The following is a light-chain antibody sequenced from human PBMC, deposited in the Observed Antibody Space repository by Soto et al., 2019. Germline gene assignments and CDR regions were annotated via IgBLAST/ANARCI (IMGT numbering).Light chain of an antibody. J-gene: IGLJ2*01. Sequence: QSVLTQPASVSGSPGQSITISCTGTSSDVGGYNYVSWYQQHPGKAPKLMIYEVSNRPSGVSNRFSGSKSGNTASLTISGLQAEYEADYYCSSYTSSSTLGVFGGGTKVTVL. CDR3: SSYTSSSTLGV. V-gene: IGLV2-14*01. CDR1: SSDVGGYNY. CDR2: EVS.